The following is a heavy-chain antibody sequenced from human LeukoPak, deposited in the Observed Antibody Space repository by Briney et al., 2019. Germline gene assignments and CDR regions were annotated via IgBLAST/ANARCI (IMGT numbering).Heavy chain of an antibody. D-gene: IGHD5-24*01. J-gene: IGHJ4*02. CDR1: GFTVSGDY. CDR3: AKSGYNRFDY. CDR2: MYDGGAT. V-gene: IGHV3-53*01. Sequence: PGGSLRLSCAVSGFTVSGDYMSWVRQAPGKGLEWVSVMYDGGATYYADSVKGRFTISRDNSKNTLYLQMNSLRADDTAVYYCAKSGYNRFDYWGQGTLVTVSS.